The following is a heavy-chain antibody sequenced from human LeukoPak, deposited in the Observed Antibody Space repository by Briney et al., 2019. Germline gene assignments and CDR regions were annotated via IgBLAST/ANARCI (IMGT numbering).Heavy chain of an antibody. CDR3: ARGQGSSSSGYYFDY. Sequence: SQTLSLTCTVSGGSISSGSYYWSWIRQPAGKGLEWIGRIYTSGSTNYNPSLKSRVTISVDRSKNQFSLKLSSVTAADTAVYYCARGQGSSSSGYYFDYWGQGTLVTVSS. CDR2: IYTSGST. CDR1: GGSISSGSYY. J-gene: IGHJ4*02. V-gene: IGHV4-61*02. D-gene: IGHD6-6*01.